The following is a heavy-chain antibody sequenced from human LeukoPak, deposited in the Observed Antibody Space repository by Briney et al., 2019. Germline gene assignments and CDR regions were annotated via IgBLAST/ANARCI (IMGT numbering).Heavy chain of an antibody. CDR1: GGTSSSYA. CDR3: ARGNLGYCSSTSCYEIFDY. CDR2: IIPIFGTA. D-gene: IGHD2-2*01. J-gene: IGHJ4*02. Sequence: SVKVSCKASGGTSSSYAISWVRQAPGQGLEWMGGIIPIFGTANYAQKFQGRVTITADESTSTAYMELSSLRSEDTAVYYCARGNLGYCSSTSCYEIFDYWGQGTLVTVSS. V-gene: IGHV1-69*01.